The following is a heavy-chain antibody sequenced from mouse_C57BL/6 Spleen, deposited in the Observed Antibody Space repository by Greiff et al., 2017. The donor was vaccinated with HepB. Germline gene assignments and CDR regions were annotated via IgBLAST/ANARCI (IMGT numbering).Heavy chain of an antibody. CDR1: GYTFTDYN. CDR2: INPNNGGT. D-gene: IGHD1-1*01. Sequence: EVQLQQSGPELVKPGASVKIPCKASGYTFTDYNMDWVKQSHGKSLEWIGDINPNNGGTIYNQKFKGKATLTVDKSSSTAYMELRSLTSEDTAVYYCARDAYGSSYRFAYWGQGTLVTVSA. J-gene: IGHJ3*01. CDR3: ARDAYGSSYRFAY. V-gene: IGHV1-18*01.